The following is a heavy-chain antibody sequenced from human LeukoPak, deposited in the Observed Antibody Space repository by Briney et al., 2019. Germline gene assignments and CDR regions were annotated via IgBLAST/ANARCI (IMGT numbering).Heavy chain of an antibody. D-gene: IGHD3-22*01. J-gene: IGHJ4*02. V-gene: IGHV1-2*02. CDR2: MNPNRGDT. Sequence: ASVKVSCKASGYSFTGYYIHWMRQAPGQGLEWMGWMNPNRGDTSYAQKFQGRVTMTRDTPINTAYMELSGLTSDDTAVYYCARALLYDSSGYYGLYYFDYWGQGTLVTVSS. CDR3: ARALLYDSSGYYGLYYFDY. CDR1: GYSFTGYY.